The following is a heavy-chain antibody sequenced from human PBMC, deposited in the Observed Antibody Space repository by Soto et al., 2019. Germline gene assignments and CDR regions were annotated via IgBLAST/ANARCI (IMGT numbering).Heavy chain of an antibody. CDR3: AAVPTTRLRVGY. CDR1: GYTFTSYY. Sequence: ASVKVSCKASGYTFTSYYMHWVRQAPGQGLEWMGIINPSGGSTSYAQKFQERVTITRDTSTSTAYMELSSLRSEDTAVYYCAAVPTTRLRVGYWGQGTLVTVSS. D-gene: IGHD4-17*01. V-gene: IGHV1-46*01. J-gene: IGHJ4*02. CDR2: INPSGGST.